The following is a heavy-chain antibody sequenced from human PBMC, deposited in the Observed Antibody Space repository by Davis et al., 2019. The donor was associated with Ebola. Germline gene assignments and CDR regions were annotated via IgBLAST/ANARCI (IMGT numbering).Heavy chain of an antibody. CDR2: INHSGST. CDR1: GGSFSGYY. CDR3: ASTAMGTYNWFDP. V-gene: IGHV4-34*01. D-gene: IGHD5-18*01. Sequence: MPSETLSLTCAVYGGSFSGYYWNWIRQPPGKGLEWIGEINHSGSTNYNPSLKSRVTISVDTSKNQFSLKLSSVTAADTAVYYCASTAMGTYNWFDPWGQGTLVTVSS. J-gene: IGHJ5*02.